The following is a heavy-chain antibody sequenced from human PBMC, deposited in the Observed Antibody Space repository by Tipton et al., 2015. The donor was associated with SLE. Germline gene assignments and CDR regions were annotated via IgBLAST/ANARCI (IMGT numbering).Heavy chain of an antibody. V-gene: IGHV4-61*01. CDR1: GGSISSSSYY. CDR2: IYYSGST. J-gene: IGHJ4*02. Sequence: TLSLTCTVSGGSISSSSYYWSWIRQPPGKGLEWIGYIYYSGSTNYNPSLKSRVTISVDTSKNQFSLKLSSVTAADTAVYYCARTGSRRPFDYWGQGTLVTVSS. CDR3: ARTGSRRPFDY. D-gene: IGHD3-10*01.